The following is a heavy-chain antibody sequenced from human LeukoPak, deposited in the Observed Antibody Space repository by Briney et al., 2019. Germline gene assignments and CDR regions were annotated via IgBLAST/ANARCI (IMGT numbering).Heavy chain of an antibody. D-gene: IGHD3-10*01. Sequence: ASVEVSCKASGYTFTSYYMHWVRQAPGQGLGWMGIINPSGGSTSYAQKFQGRVTMTRDTSTSTVYMELSSLRSEDTAVYYCARSPFGESIYYYGMDVWGQGTTVTVSS. CDR2: INPSGGST. V-gene: IGHV1-46*01. J-gene: IGHJ6*02. CDR3: ARSPFGESIYYYGMDV. CDR1: GYTFTSYY.